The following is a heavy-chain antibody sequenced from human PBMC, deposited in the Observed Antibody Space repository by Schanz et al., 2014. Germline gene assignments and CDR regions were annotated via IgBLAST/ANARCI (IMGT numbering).Heavy chain of an antibody. J-gene: IGHJ4*02. V-gene: IGHV7-4-1*02. CDR1: GYTFTSYA. D-gene: IGHD6-19*01. CDR3: TTETIAMAGTFSI. CDR2: INTNTGNP. Sequence: QVQLVQSGSELKKPGASVKVSCKASGYTFTSYAMNWVRQAPGQGLEWVGWINTNTGNPTYAQGFTGRFVFSLDTCVSSAYLQISSLKADYTAAYYCTTETIAMAGTFSIWGQGTLVTVSS.